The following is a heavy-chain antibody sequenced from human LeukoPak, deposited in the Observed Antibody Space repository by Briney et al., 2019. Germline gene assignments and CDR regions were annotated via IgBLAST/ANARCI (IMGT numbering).Heavy chain of an antibody. Sequence: PSETLSLTCTVSGGSISSYYWSWIRQPPGKGLEWIGYIYYSGSTNYNPSLKSRVTISVDTSKNQFSLKLSSVTAADTAVYYCASSRQQLSYNWFYPWGQGTLVTVSS. V-gene: IGHV4-59*01. D-gene: IGHD6-13*01. CDR3: ASSRQQLSYNWFYP. CDR1: GGSISSYY. CDR2: IYYSGST. J-gene: IGHJ5*02.